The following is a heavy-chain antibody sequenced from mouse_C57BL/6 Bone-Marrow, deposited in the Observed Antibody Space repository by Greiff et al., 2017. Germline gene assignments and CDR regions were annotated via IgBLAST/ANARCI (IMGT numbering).Heavy chain of an antibody. CDR1: GYTFTDYE. V-gene: IGHV1-15*01. Sequence: VQLVESGAELVRPGASVTLSCKASGYTFTDYEMHWVKQTPVHGLEWIGAIDPETCGTAYNQKFKGKAILTADKSSSTAYMELRSLTSEDSAVYYCVLWFAYWGQGTLVTVSA. CDR3: VLWFAY. CDR2: IDPETCGT. J-gene: IGHJ3*01.